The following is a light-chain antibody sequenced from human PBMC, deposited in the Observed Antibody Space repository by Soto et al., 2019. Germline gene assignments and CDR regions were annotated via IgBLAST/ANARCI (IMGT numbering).Light chain of an antibody. CDR3: HQFNSYPRT. V-gene: IGKV1-13*02. CDR2: DAS. CDR1: QGISSA. Sequence: AVQLTQSPSPLSASVGDRVTITCRASQGISSALAWYQQKPGTGPKLLIYDASSLESRVQSRFRGSGSGTDFTLTISSLQPEDFATYYCHQFNSYPRTFGGGTKVEIK. J-gene: IGKJ4*01.